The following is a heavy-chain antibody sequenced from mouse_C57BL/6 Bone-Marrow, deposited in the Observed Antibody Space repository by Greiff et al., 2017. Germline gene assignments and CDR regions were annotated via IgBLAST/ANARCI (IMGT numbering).Heavy chain of an antibody. Sequence: VMLVESGAELVKPGASVKISCKASGYAFSSYWMNWVKQRPGKGLEWIGQIYPGDGDTNYNGKFKGKATLTADKSSSTAYMQLSSLTSEDSAVYVCARWGHYYGGSGYYYAVEYWGQGTSVTVS. CDR1: GYAFSSYW. CDR2: IYPGDGDT. J-gene: IGHJ4*01. D-gene: IGHD1-1*01. V-gene: IGHV1-80*01. CDR3: ARWGHYYGGSGYYYAVEY.